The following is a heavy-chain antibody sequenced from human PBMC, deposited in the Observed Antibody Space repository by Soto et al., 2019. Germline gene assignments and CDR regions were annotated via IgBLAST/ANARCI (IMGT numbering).Heavy chain of an antibody. CDR3: VRDRGSSWMYKWFDP. Sequence: PSETLYLTCIVPGDSVSSADNYWSWIRQPPGEGLEWIGHIYYSGSTYYTPSLRGRVTISVDTSKNQFSLNLNSVTAADTAVYYCVRDRGSSWMYKWFDPWGQGTQVTVSS. CDR1: GDSVSSADNY. CDR2: IYYSGST. D-gene: IGHD2-2*01. J-gene: IGHJ5*02. V-gene: IGHV4-30-4*01.